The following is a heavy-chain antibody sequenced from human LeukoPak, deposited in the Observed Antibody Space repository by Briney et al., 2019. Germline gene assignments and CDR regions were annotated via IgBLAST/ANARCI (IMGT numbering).Heavy chain of an antibody. CDR2: ISYDGSNK. CDR3: ARGAHIVVVTATSDY. D-gene: IGHD2-21*02. CDR1: GFTFSSYA. J-gene: IGHJ4*02. Sequence: GGSLRLSCAASGFTFSSYAMHWVRQAPGKGLEWVAAISYDGSNKYYADSVKGRFTISRDNSKNTLYLQMNSLRSEDTAVYYCARGAHIVVVTATSDYWGQGTLVTVSS. V-gene: IGHV3-30-3*01.